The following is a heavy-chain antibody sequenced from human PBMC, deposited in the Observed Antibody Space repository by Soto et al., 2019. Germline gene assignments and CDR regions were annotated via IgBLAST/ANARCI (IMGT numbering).Heavy chain of an antibody. D-gene: IGHD6-19*01. Sequence: GGSLRLSCSAFGFTFSDYGMHWVRQAPGKGLEFVSAIKSKGDTTYYADSVRGRFTISRDNSKNTLYLQMSSLRGDDTAVYYFVKDRSRAVADVYYFDYWGPETLVTVSS. CDR2: IKSKGDTT. CDR1: GFTFSDYG. V-gene: IGHV3-64D*06. J-gene: IGHJ4*01. CDR3: VKDRSRAVADVYYFDY.